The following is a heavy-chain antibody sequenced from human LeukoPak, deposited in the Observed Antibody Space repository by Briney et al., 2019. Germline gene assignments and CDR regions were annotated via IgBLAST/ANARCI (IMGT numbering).Heavy chain of an antibody. J-gene: IGHJ3*02. CDR3: ARVLQYDSSGYYSRDAFDI. CDR2: IYYSGST. D-gene: IGHD3-22*01. Sequence: PSETLSLTCTVSGGSISSYYWSWIRQHPGKGLEWIGYIYYSGSTYYNPSLKSRVTISVDTSKNQFSLKLSSVTAADTAVYYCARVLQYDSSGYYSRDAFDIWGQGTMVTVSS. CDR1: GGSISSYY. V-gene: IGHV4-59*06.